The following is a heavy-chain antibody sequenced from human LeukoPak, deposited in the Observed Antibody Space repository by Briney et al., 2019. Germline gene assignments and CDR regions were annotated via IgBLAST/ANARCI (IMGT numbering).Heavy chain of an antibody. J-gene: IGHJ2*01. V-gene: IGHV3-7*01. CDR3: ARDLRAVTCTGLSGYFDL. D-gene: IGHD6-19*01. CDR2: INQDGSEK. CDR1: GFTFSSYW. Sequence: GGSLTLSRAASGFTFSSYWMSWIRQAPGKGLEWMAKINQDGSEKYYLDSVKGRFTISRDNAKDSLYLQMNSLRAEDTAVYYCARDLRAVTCTGLSGYFDLWGRGTLVSVSS.